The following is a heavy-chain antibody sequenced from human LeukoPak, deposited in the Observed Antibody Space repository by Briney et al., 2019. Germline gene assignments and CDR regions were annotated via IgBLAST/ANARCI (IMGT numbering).Heavy chain of an antibody. CDR3: ARVTGYMIEDYFDY. CDR1: GGSINSSYYY. Sequence: SETLSLTCTVSGGSINSSYYYWGWIRQPPGKGLEWIGSIYYSGSTNYNPSLKSRVTISVDTSKNQFSLRLRSVTAADTAVYYCARVTGYMIEDYFDYWGQGTLVTVSS. J-gene: IGHJ4*02. CDR2: IYYSGST. V-gene: IGHV4-39*07. D-gene: IGHD3-22*01.